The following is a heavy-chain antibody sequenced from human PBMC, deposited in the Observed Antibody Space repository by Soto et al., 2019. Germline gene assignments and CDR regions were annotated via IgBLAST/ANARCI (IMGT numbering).Heavy chain of an antibody. CDR2: IIPIFATA. CDR1: GGTFSSYA. D-gene: IGHD2-15*01. CDR3: ASSGYCSGGSCSYPQNYYYGMDV. Sequence: QVQLVQSGAEVKKPGSSVKVSCKTSGGTFSSYAISWVRQAPGQGLEWMGGIIPIFATADYAQNFQGRVTITADESTRTAYMELSSLRSEDTAVYYCASSGYCSGGSCSYPQNYYYGMDVWGQGTTVTVSS. V-gene: IGHV1-69*12. J-gene: IGHJ6*02.